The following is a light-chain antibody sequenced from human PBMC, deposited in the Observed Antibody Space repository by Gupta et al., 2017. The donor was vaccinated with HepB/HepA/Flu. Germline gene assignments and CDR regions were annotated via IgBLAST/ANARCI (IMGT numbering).Light chain of an antibody. CDR3: QQYGSSPPTIT. Sequence: IVFTQSPGTLSLSPGERATLSCRASQSVSSSYLAWYQQKPGQAPRLLIYGASSRATGIPDRFSGSGSGTDFTLTISRLETEDFAVYYCQQYGSSPPTITFGQGTRLEIK. CDR1: QSVSSSY. V-gene: IGKV3-20*01. CDR2: GAS. J-gene: IGKJ5*01.